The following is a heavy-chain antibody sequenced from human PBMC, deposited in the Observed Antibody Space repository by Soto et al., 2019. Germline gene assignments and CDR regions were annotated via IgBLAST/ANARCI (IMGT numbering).Heavy chain of an antibody. V-gene: IGHV1-69*08. Sequence: QVQLVQSGAEVKKPGSSVKVSCKASGGTFSSYTISWVRQAPGQGLEWMGRIIPILGIANYAQKFQGRVTITXGKNTXXAYMELSSLRSEDTAVYYCARDRCSGGIWCRAFDIWGQGTMVTVSS. J-gene: IGHJ3*02. CDR1: GGTFSSYT. CDR3: ARDRCSGGIWCRAFDI. D-gene: IGHD2-15*01. CDR2: IIPILGIA.